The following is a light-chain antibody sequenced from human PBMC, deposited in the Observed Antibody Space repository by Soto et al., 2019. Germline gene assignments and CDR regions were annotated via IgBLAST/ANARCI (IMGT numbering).Light chain of an antibody. CDR2: ATS. CDR1: QGLNSY. V-gene: IGKV1-9*01. CDR3: QQLNSYPVT. J-gene: IGKJ4*01. Sequence: DIQLTQSPSFLSASVGDRVTITCRASQGLNSYFAWYQQKPGKAPKLLLYATSTLQSVFPSRFSGSGSGAEFTLTITSLQPEDIATSYCQQLNSYPVTFGGGTKVEIK.